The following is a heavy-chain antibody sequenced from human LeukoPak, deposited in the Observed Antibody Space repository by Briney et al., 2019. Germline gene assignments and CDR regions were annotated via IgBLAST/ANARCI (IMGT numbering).Heavy chain of an antibody. CDR1: GFTFSSYA. Sequence: PGGSLRLSCAASGFTFSSYAMNWVRQAPGKGLEWVSYISSSGSTIYYADSVKGRFTISRDNARNSLYLQMNSLRGEDTAVYYCARGPRPYSSGWYHFDYWGQGTLVTVSS. V-gene: IGHV3-48*03. CDR3: ARGPRPYSSGWYHFDY. CDR2: ISSSGSTI. J-gene: IGHJ4*02. D-gene: IGHD6-19*01.